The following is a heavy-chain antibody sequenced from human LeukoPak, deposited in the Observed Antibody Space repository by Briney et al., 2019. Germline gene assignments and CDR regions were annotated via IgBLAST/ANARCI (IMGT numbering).Heavy chain of an antibody. CDR1: GGSISSGDYY. V-gene: IGHV4-30-4*01. D-gene: IGHD3-3*01. J-gene: IGHJ6*02. Sequence: SETLSLTCTVSGGSISSGDYYWSWIRQPPGKGLEWIGYIYYSGSTYYNPSLKSRVTISVDTSKNQFSLKLSSVTAADTAVYYCARGPDFWSGPITPPYYYGMDVWGQGTTVTVSS. CDR2: IYYSGST. CDR3: ARGPDFWSGPITPPYYYGMDV.